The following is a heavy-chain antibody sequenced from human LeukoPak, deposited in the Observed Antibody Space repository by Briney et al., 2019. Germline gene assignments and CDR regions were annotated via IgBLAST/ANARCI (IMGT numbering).Heavy chain of an antibody. Sequence: GGSLRLSCAASGFTFSSYAMHWVRQAPGKGLEWVAVISYDGSNKYYADSVKGRFTISRDNSKNTLYLQMNSLRAEDTAVYYCAKEYCSSTSCYSNWFDPWGQGTLVTVSS. CDR3: AKEYCSSTSCYSNWFDP. CDR1: GFTFSSYA. V-gene: IGHV3-30-3*01. CDR2: ISYDGSNK. D-gene: IGHD2-2*02. J-gene: IGHJ5*02.